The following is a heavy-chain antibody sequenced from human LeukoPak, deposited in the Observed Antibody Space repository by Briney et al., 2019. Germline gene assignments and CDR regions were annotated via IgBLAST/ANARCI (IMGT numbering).Heavy chain of an antibody. CDR3: ARDTLL. CDR1: GYSISSGYY. CDR2: IYHSGST. D-gene: IGHD2/OR15-2a*01. J-gene: IGHJ4*02. Sequence: SETLSLTCTVSGYSISSGYYWGWIRQPPGKGLEWIGSIYHSGSTYYNSSLKSRVTISVDTSKNQFSLKLSSVTAADTAVYYCARDTLLWGQGTLVTVSS. V-gene: IGHV4-38-2*02.